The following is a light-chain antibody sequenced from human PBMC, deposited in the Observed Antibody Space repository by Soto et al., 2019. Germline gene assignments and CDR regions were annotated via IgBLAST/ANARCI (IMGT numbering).Light chain of an antibody. CDR2: DAS. J-gene: IGKJ4*01. V-gene: IGKV3-11*01. CDR3: QQRSNWPPVIT. Sequence: IVLTQSPATLSLSPGERATLSCRASQSVTTFLAWYQQKPGQAPRLLIYDASNRATGIAGRFSGSGSGTDFTLTISSLEPEDFSVYYCQQRSNWPPVITFGGGTKVEIK. CDR1: QSVTTF.